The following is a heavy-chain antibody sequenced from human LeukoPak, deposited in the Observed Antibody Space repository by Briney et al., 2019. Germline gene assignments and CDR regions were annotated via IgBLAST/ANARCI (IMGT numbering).Heavy chain of an antibody. D-gene: IGHD3-22*01. CDR1: GGSISSYY. J-gene: IGHJ4*02. V-gene: IGHV4-59*08. CDR2: IYYSGST. Sequence: SETLSLTCTVSGGSISSYYWSWIRQPPGKGLEWIGYIYYSGSTNYNPSLKSRVTISVDTSKNQFSLKLSSVTAADTAVYYCARDDSSGYPNFDYWGQGTLVTVSS. CDR3: ARDDSSGYPNFDY.